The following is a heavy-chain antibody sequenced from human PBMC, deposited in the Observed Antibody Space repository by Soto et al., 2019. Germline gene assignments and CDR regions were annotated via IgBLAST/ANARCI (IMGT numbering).Heavy chain of an antibody. CDR1: GGSFCGYY. CDR2: INHSGST. Sequence: PSETLSLTCAVYGGSFCGYYWSWIRQPPGKGLEWIGEINHSGSTNYNPSLKSRVTISVDTSKNQFSLKLSSVTAADTAVYYCARGPQVLRFLEWYPRYGMDVWGQGTTVTVSS. J-gene: IGHJ6*02. CDR3: ARGPQVLRFLEWYPRYGMDV. D-gene: IGHD3-3*01. V-gene: IGHV4-34*01.